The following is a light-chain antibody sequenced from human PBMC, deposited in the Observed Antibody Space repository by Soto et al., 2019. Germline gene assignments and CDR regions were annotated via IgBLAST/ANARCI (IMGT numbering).Light chain of an antibody. Sequence: SYEVTQPPSVSVAPGQTARITCGGDSIGTKSVHWYQQRPGQAPVVVVYDDTDRPSGIPERFSGSNSGNTATLTISRVAAGDEADYYCQVWDSRSEVVFGGGTKVTVL. CDR2: DDT. J-gene: IGLJ2*01. V-gene: IGLV3-21*02. CDR1: SIGTKS. CDR3: QVWDSRSEVV.